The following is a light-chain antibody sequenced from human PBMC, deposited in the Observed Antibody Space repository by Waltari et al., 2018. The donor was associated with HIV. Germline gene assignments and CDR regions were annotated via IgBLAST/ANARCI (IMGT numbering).Light chain of an antibody. CDR3: QSSDQNNQGV. CDR1: SGSIARKY. Sequence: FMLTQPHFVSESPGKTVTISCTRSSGSIARKYVQWYQQRPGSAPTTVIYEDNQRPSGVPDRFSGSIDSSSNSASLTISGLKTEDEADYYCQSSDQNNQGVFGGGTKLTVL. V-gene: IGLV6-57*04. J-gene: IGLJ2*01. CDR2: EDN.